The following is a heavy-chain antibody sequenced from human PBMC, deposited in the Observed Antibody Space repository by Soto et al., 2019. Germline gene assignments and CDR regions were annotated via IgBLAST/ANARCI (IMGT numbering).Heavy chain of an antibody. Sequence: QSWGSLRLSCATSGFTFSSYGMHWFRQAPGKGLEWVAVISYDGSNKYYADSVKGRFTISRDNSKNTLYLQMNSLRAEDTAVYYCAKANIVVVPAAGMDGWGKPTKVTVAS. J-gene: IGHJ6*04. CDR2: ISYDGSNK. CDR1: GFTFSSYG. D-gene: IGHD2-2*01. V-gene: IGHV3-30*18. CDR3: AKANIVVVPAAGMDG.